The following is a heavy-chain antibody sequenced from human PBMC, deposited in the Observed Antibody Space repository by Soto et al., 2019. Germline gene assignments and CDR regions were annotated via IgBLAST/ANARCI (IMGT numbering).Heavy chain of an antibody. CDR2: ISYEGSNT. CDR1: GFTFDTYG. V-gene: IGHV3-30-3*01. Sequence: QPGASLRLSCVASGFTFDTYGIHWVRQAPGEGLQWVALISYEGSNTYYADSVRGRFTISRDNSKNTLYLQMNTLRPEDTGLYYCXRVTPGNNLYYFSGLDFWGQGTSVTVSS. J-gene: IGHJ6*02. D-gene: IGHD1-1*01. CDR3: XRVTPGNNLYYFSGLDF.